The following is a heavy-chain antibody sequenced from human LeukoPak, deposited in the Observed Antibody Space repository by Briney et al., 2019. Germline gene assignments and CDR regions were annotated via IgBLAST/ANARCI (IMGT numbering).Heavy chain of an antibody. V-gene: IGHV3-23*01. CDR1: GFTFNDYA. D-gene: IGHD1-26*01. J-gene: IGHJ4*02. CDR2: ISDTGGST. Sequence: AGSLRLSCAASGFTFNDYAKSWVRQAPRKGLEWGSGISDTGGSTYYADTVKGRFTISRDNSKNTLFLQMNSLRAEDTAVYSCAKNQWELTDWGQGTLVTVSS. CDR3: AKNQWELTD.